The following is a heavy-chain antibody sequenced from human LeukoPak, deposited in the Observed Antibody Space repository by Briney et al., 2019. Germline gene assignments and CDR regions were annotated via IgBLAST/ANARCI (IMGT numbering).Heavy chain of an antibody. Sequence: GGSLRLSCAASGFTFIDYDMHWVRQVIGEGLGWVSAIGIRGDTHYSGSVKGRFTISRENAESSLYLQMNSLRAEDTAVYYCARGGIQVSGIDEFDYWGQGTLVTVSS. CDR1: GFTFIDYD. CDR3: ARGGIQVSGIDEFDY. CDR2: IGIRGDT. J-gene: IGHJ4*02. V-gene: IGHV3-13*01. D-gene: IGHD6-19*01.